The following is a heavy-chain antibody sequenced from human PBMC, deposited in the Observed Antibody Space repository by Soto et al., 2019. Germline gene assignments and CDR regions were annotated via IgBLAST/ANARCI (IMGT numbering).Heavy chain of an antibody. CDR2: IYYSGTT. CDR1: YGNRSSYY. Sequence: PLEPLCLTSSVAYGNRSSYYCRCIRKPPGKGLEWIGYIYYSGTTAYNPSLKTRVTISPDTSKNQFSLNLSSVTAADTAVYYCARGFDSGKFYAFESWGKGTQDTVSS. J-gene: IGHJ4*02. CDR3: ARGFDSGKFYAFES. V-gene: IGHV4-59*12. D-gene: IGHD1-26*01.